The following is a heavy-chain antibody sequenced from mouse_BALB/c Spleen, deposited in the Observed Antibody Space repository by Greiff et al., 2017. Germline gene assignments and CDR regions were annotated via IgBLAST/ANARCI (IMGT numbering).Heavy chain of an antibody. Sequence: DVKLVESGGGLVQPGGSLRLSCATSGFTFSDFYMEWVRQPPGKRLEWIAASRNKANDYTTEYSASVKGRFIVSRDTSQSILYLQMNALRAEDTAIYYCARDADYYYGSFAYWGQGTLVTVSA. CDR2: SRNKANDYTT. D-gene: IGHD1-1*01. CDR1: GFTFSDFY. V-gene: IGHV7-1*02. J-gene: IGHJ3*01. CDR3: ARDADYYYGSFAY.